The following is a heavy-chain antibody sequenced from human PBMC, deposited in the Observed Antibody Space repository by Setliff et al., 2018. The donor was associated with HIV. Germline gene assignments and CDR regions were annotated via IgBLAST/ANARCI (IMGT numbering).Heavy chain of an antibody. Sequence: ASVKVSCKASGYTFTGYNLHWLRQAPGQGLEWMGVINPGSGATIYAQRFQGRLTMTRDTSTSTVYMELSSLRSEDTAVYLCAREEGPQQIDLDSWGHGTLVTVSS. V-gene: IGHV1-46*01. CDR2: INPGSGAT. CDR3: AREEGPQQIDLDS. D-gene: IGHD3-22*01. CDR1: GYTFTGYN. J-gene: IGHJ5*01.